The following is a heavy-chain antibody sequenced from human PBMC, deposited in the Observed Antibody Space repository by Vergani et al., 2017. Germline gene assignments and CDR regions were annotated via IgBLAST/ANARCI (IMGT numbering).Heavy chain of an antibody. J-gene: IGHJ6*03. CDR3: ARDFLTRVTTLDYYYMGV. CDR2: ISYDGNKK. D-gene: IGHD1-1*01. V-gene: IGHV3-30*03. Sequence: QVQLVESGGGEVQPGRSLRLSCSAAGFPFSDYGVHWVRQAPGKGLEWVSVISYDGNKKNYADSVKGRFTISRDNSKNTLYLEMNDLIAEDTAVYYCARDFLTRVTTLDYYYMGVWGKGTTVTVSS. CDR1: GFPFSDYG.